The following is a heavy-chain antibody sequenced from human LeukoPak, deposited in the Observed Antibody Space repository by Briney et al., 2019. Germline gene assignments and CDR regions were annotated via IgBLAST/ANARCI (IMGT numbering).Heavy chain of an antibody. J-gene: IGHJ4*02. D-gene: IGHD5-24*01. CDR1: GGSISSYY. CDR3: ARGNGYHYY. CDR2: ISYNGSA. V-gene: IGHV4-59*01. Sequence: PSETLSLTSTVSGGSISSYYWSWIRQPPGKGLEWIGYISYNGSANYNPSLKSRVTISVDTSKNQFSLKLSSVTTADTAVYYCARGNGYHYYWGQGTLVTVSS.